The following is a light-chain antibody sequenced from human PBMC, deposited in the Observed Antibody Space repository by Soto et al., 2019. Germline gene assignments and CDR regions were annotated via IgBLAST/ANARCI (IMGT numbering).Light chain of an antibody. CDR1: KLGDKY. CDR3: QAWDSSTHYV. J-gene: IGLJ1*01. V-gene: IGLV3-1*01. CDR2: QDS. Sequence: SYELTQPPSVSVSPGQTASITCSGDKLGDKYACWYQQKPGQSPVLVIYQDSKRPSGIPERFSGSNSGNTATLTISGTQAMDEADYYCQAWDSSTHYVFGTGNKLTVL.